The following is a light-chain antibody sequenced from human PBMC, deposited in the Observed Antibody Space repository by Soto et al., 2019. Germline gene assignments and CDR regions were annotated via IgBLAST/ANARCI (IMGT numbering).Light chain of an antibody. CDR1: QSVGSN. CDR2: DAS. Sequence: EIVLTQSPATLPVSPVERATLSCRASQSVGSNLAWYQHKPGQAPRLLIYDASNRATGIPARFGGSGSGTDFTLTISSLEPEDFAVYYCQQRSNWPLTFGQGTKVDIK. J-gene: IGKJ1*01. CDR3: QQRSNWPLT. V-gene: IGKV3-11*01.